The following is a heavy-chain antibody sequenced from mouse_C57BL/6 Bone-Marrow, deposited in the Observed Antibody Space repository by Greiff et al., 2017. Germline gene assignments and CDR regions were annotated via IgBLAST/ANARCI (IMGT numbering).Heavy chain of an antibody. CDR2: ISYDGSN. J-gene: IGHJ2*01. Sequence: EVKLQESGPGLVKPSQSLSLTCSVTGYSITSGYYWNWIRQFPGNKLEWMGYISYDGSNNYNPSLKNRISITRDTSKNQFFLKLNSVTTEDTATYYCANRNYYFDYWGQGTTLTVSS. CDR3: ANRNYYFDY. D-gene: IGHD2-1*01. CDR1: GYSITSGYY. V-gene: IGHV3-6*01.